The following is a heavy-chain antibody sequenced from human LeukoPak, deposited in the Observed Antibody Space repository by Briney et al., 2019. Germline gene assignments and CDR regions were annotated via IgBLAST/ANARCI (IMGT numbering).Heavy chain of an antibody. V-gene: IGHV1-2*02. CDR3: ARAVLRFLEWLFPLGY. CDR2: INPNSGGT. J-gene: IGHJ4*02. Sequence: GASVKVSCKASGYTFTGYYMHWVRQAPGQGLEWMGWINPNSGGTNYAQKSQGRVTMTRDTSISTAYMELSRLRSDDTAVYYCARAVLRFLEWLFPLGYWGQGTLVTVSS. CDR1: GYTFTGYY. D-gene: IGHD3-3*01.